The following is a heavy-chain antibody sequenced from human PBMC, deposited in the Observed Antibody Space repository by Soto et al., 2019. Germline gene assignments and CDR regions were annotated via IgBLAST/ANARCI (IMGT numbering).Heavy chain of an antibody. CDR2: IYSGGTT. CDR3: ARGVEIAVGGPLWYFDY. CDR1: GFTVSSNY. V-gene: IGHV3-66*01. J-gene: IGHJ4*02. Sequence: EVQLVESGGGLVQPGGSLRLSCAASGFTVSSNYMSWVRQAPGKGLEWVSVIYSGGTTYYAHSVKGRFSISRDNSKNTLNLEVNCLRAEDKAVYYCARGVEIAVGGPLWYFDYWGPGTLVAVAS. D-gene: IGHD6-19*01.